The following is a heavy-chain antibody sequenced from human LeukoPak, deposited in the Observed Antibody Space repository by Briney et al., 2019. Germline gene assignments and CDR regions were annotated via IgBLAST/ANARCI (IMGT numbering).Heavy chain of an antibody. Sequence: ASVKVSCKASGYTFTSYGITWVRQAPGQGLELVGWISAYNGNTNYAQKLQGRVTMTTDTSTSTAYMELRSLRSDDKAVYYCATNTHYYGSGSYYYYYYMDVWGKGTTVTISS. V-gene: IGHV1-18*04. CDR2: ISAYNGNT. CDR3: ATNTHYYGSGSYYYYYYMDV. D-gene: IGHD3-10*01. CDR1: GYTFTSYG. J-gene: IGHJ6*03.